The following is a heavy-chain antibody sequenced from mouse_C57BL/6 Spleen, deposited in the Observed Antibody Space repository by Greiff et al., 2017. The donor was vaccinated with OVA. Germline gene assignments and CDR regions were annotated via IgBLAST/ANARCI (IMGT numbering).Heavy chain of an antibody. Sequence: VQLQQSGAELVRPGASVTLSCKASGYTFTDYEMHWVKQTPVHGLEWIGAIDPETGGTAYNQKFKGKAILTADKSSSTAYMELRSLTSEDSAVYYCTREGIYYGNFGAYWGQGTLVTVSA. V-gene: IGHV1-15*01. D-gene: IGHD2-1*01. CDR1: GYTFTDYE. CDR3: TREGIYYGNFGAY. CDR2: IDPETGGT. J-gene: IGHJ3*01.